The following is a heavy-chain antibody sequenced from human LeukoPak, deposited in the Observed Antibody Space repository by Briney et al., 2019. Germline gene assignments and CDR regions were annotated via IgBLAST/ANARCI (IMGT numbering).Heavy chain of an antibody. J-gene: IGHJ5*01. CDR3: AREPEDIVVVPAANNWFGP. V-gene: IGHV1-69*05. D-gene: IGHD2-2*01. Sequence: GSSVKVSCKASGGTFSSYAISWVRQAPGQGLEWLGRIIPIFGTANYAQKFQGRVTITTDESTSTAYMELSSLRSEDTAVYYCAREPEDIVVVPAANNWFGPWGQGTLVTVSS. CDR2: IIPIFGTA. CDR1: GGTFSSYA.